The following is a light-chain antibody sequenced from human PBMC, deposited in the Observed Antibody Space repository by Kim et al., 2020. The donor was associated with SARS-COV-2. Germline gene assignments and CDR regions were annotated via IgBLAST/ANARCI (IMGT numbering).Light chain of an antibody. CDR1: SGHSSYA. V-gene: IGLV4-69*01. J-gene: IGLJ3*02. Sequence: ASVKLTCTLSSGHSSYAIAWHQQQPEKGPRYLMKLNSDGSHSKGDGIPDRFSGSSAGAERYLPISSLQSEDEADYYCQTWGTGIRVFGGGTQLTVL. CDR3: QTWGTGIRV. CDR2: LNSDGSH.